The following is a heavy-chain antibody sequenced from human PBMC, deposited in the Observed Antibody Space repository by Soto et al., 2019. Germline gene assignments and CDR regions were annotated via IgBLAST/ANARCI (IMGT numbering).Heavy chain of an antibody. CDR1: GFTFNDYD. CDR2: ISGSGDAT. CDR3: AKVRGHYYYGMDV. D-gene: IGHD3-10*01. Sequence: VQLLESGGGLVQPGGSLRLSCVASGFTFNDYDMNWVRQAPGKGLEWVSGISGSGDATYYAGSLKGRFTISRDISKNTLYLQMNSLRAEDTAVYYCAKVRGHYYYGMDVW. J-gene: IGHJ6*01. V-gene: IGHV3-23*01.